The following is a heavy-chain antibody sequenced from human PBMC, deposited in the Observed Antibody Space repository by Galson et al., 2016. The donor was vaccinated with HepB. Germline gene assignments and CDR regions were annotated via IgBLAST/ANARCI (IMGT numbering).Heavy chain of an antibody. CDR1: GDSVSSNSAS. CDR2: TFYRSKWFT. V-gene: IGHV6-1*01. J-gene: IGHJ5*02. D-gene: IGHD6-19*01. CDR3: ARGRWTSGRPGGWFDP. Sequence: CAISGDSVSSNSASWVWLRQSPSRGLEWLGMTFYRSKWFTDYAPSVRGRITFSPDTAKNQFSLHLNSVTSEDTAVYFCARGRWTSGRPGGWFDPWGQGTLVTVSS.